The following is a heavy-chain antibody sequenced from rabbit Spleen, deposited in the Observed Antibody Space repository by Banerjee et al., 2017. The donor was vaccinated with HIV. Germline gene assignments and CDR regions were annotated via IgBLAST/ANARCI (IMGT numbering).Heavy chain of an antibody. CDR3: ARSGGGAGYGHGSGV. D-gene: IGHD6-1*01. CDR1: GLDFSSSYW. V-gene: IGHV1S45*01. CDR2: IYTGSGSA. Sequence: QQQLEESGGGLVKPGGSLTLTCKASGLDFSSSYWICWVRQAPGKGLEWIACIYTGSGSALYVSWAKGRFTISKTSSTTVTLQMTILTAADTATYFCARSGGGAGYGHGSGVWGPGSLV. J-gene: IGHJ4*01.